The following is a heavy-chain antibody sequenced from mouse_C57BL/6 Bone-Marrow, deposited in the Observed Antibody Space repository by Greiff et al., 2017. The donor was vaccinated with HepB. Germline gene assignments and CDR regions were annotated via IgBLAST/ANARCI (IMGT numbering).Heavy chain of an antibody. J-gene: IGHJ1*03. V-gene: IGHV1-62-2*01. CDR3: ARHERGYYSNPWYFDV. Sequence: QVQLQQSGAELVKPGASVKLSCKASGYTFTEYTIHWVKQRSGQGLEWIGWFYPGSGSIKNNEKFKDKATLTADKSSSTVYMELSRLTSEDSSVYFCARHERGYYSNPWYFDVWGTGTTVTVSS. D-gene: IGHD2-5*01. CDR1: GYTFTEYT. CDR2: FYPGSGSI.